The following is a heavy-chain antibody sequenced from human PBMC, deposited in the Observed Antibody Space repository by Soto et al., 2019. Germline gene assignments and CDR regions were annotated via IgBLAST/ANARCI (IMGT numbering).Heavy chain of an antibody. V-gene: IGHV3-23*01. D-gene: IGHD2-15*01. CDR1: GFTFSSYA. CDR3: AKDCEEGGGSCYQFDY. CDR2: ISGSGGST. J-gene: IGHJ4*02. Sequence: GGSLRLSCAASGFTFSSYAMSWVRQAPGKGLEWVSAISGSGGSTYYADSVKGRFTISRDNSKNTLYLQMNSLRAEDTAVYYCAKDCEEGGGSCYQFDYWGQGTLVTVSS.